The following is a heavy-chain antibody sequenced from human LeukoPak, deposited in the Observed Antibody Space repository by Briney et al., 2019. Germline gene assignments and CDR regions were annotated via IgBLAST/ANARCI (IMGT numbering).Heavy chain of an antibody. J-gene: IGHJ5*02. CDR3: ARVVVTKSSNWFDP. Sequence: ASVKVSCKASGGTFSSYAISWVRQAPGQGLEWMEGIIPIFGTANYAQKFQGRVTITTDESTSTAYMELSSLRSEDTAVYYCARVVVTKSSNWFDPWGQGTLVTVSS. D-gene: IGHD2-21*01. CDR2: IIPIFGTA. V-gene: IGHV1-69*05. CDR1: GGTFSSYA.